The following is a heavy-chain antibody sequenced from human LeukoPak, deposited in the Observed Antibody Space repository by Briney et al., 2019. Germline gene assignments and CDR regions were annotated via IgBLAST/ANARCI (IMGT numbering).Heavy chain of an antibody. V-gene: IGHV3-23*01. CDR3: AILPGYSSGWYEVNY. CDR2: ISGSGGST. D-gene: IGHD6-13*01. J-gene: IGHJ4*02. Sequence: PGGSLRLSCAASGFTFSSYAMSWVRQAPGKGLEWVSAISGSGGSTYYADSVKGRFTISRDNSKNTLYLQMDSLRVEDTAVYYCAILPGYSSGWYEVNYWGQGTLVTVSS. CDR1: GFTFSSYA.